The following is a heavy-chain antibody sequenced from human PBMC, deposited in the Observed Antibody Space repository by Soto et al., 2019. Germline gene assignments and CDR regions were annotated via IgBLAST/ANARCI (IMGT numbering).Heavy chain of an antibody. J-gene: IGHJ6*02. CDR2: IYPGDSDA. CDR3: ARQNTAARLHGMDV. D-gene: IGHD6-6*01. CDR1: LYSSTSYL. V-gene: IGHV5-51*01. Sequence: PVSSRKISSDASLYSSTSYLICWVRQIPGKGLEWMGIIYPGDSDARYSPSLQGQVSISSEKASSRGSLQWSSLKASRTAMYYCARQNTAARLHGMDVWGQGTTVTVSS.